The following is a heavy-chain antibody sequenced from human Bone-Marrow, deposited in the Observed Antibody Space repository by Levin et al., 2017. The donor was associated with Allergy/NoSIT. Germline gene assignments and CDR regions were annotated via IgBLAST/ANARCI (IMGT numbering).Heavy chain of an antibody. CDR3: ANGGVYGAFED. CDR2: IHYNGRT. CDR1: GGSLNFNY. J-gene: IGHJ4*02. Sequence: SETLSLSCNVSGGSLNFNYWNWIRQIPGKGLEWIGDIHYNGRTNYNPSLEIRVTMSLDASKSHLSLKLTSLTAADTGMYYCANGGVYGAFEDWGQGTRVTVSS. D-gene: IGHD4-17*01. V-gene: IGHV4-59*01.